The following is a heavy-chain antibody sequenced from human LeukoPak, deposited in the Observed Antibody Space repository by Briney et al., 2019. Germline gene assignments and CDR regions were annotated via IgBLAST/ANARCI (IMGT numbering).Heavy chain of an antibody. V-gene: IGHV3-23*01. Sequence: GGSLSLSCAASGLTFSSYAMSWVRQDPGKGPEWVSTITGSGSSTYYADSVKGRFTVSRDVSKSTLYLQMNSLRVEDTALYFCAKARYGTGTYSAFDIWGQGTMVSVSS. CDR2: ITGSGSST. D-gene: IGHD3-10*01. J-gene: IGHJ3*02. CDR1: GLTFSSYA. CDR3: AKARYGTGTYSAFDI.